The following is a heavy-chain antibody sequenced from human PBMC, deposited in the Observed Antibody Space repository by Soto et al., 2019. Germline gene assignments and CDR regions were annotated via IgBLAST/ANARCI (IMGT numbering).Heavy chain of an antibody. J-gene: IGHJ4*02. CDR3: VRYCSTTKCPFDY. Sequence: TRSLTCTVSGGSISRVGSYWGWIRQPPGKGLEWIGYIYYSGNTYFNPALKSRVTLSVDTSKNQFSLNLSSVTAADTAVYYCVRYCSTTKCPFDYWGQGTLVTVSS. V-gene: IGHV4-30-4*01. D-gene: IGHD2-2*01. CDR1: GGSISRVGSY. CDR2: IYYSGNT.